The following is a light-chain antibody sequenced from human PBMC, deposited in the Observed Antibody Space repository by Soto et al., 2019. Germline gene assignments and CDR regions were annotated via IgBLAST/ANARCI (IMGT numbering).Light chain of an antibody. Sequence: QSVLTQPPSVSAAPGQKVTISCSGSSSNIGDHYVSWYQQLPGAAPQVLIYDNDKRPSGIPDRFSGSKSGTSATLGITGLQTGDEADYYCATWDSSLSAGVFGGGTKLTVL. V-gene: IGLV1-51*01. J-gene: IGLJ3*02. CDR2: DND. CDR1: SSNIGDHY. CDR3: ATWDSSLSAGV.